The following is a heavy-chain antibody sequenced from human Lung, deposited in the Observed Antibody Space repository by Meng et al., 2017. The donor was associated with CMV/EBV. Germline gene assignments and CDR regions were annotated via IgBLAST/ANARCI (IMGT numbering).Heavy chain of an antibody. CDR3: AREFWMVPGARGMDV. CDR2: INPNSGGT. V-gene: IGHV1-2*02. CDR1: GYTFTGYY. Sequence: ASVKVSCKTSGYTFTGYYLHWVRQAPGQGLEWMGWINPNSGGTNYALKFQGRVTMTSDTSISTCYMELSSLRSGVTAMYYCAREFWMVPGARGMDVWGQGXTVTVSS. D-gene: IGHD2-2*01. J-gene: IGHJ6*01.